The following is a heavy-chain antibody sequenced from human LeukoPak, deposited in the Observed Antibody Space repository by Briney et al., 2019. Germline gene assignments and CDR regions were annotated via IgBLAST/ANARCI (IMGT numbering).Heavy chain of an antibody. V-gene: IGHV4-31*03. D-gene: IGHD4-17*01. Sequence: SETLSLTCTVSGGSISSGGYYWSWIRQHPGKGLGWIGYIYYSGSTYYNPSLKSRVTISVDTSKNQFSLKLSSVTAADTAVYYCARVQLLYGDYPGHAFDIWGQGTMVTVSS. CDR1: GGSISSGGYY. J-gene: IGHJ3*02. CDR2: IYYSGST. CDR3: ARVQLLYGDYPGHAFDI.